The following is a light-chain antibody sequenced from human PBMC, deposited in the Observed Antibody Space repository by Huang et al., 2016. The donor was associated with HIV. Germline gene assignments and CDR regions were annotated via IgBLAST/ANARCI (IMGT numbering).Light chain of an antibody. CDR1: QTILHDSDSRNY. J-gene: IGKJ3*01. V-gene: IGKV4-1*01. CDR3: QQYYSSPFT. Sequence: DIVMTQSPDSLAESLGERATINCKSSQTILHDSDSRNYLAWYQQKPGQPPRLLIHWASIRESGVRDRFIGSGSGTDFTLTISSLQAEDVAVYYCQQYYSSPFTFGPGTNVDI. CDR2: WAS.